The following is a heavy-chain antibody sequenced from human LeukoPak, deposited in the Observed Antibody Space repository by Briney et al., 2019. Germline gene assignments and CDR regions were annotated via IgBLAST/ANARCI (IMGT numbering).Heavy chain of an antibody. CDR2: INPSGGST. J-gene: IGHJ4*02. D-gene: IGHD3-16*02. CDR1: GYTFTSYY. Sequence: ASVKVSCKASGYTFTSYYMHWVRQAPGQGLEWMGIINPSGGSTSYAQKFQGRVTMTRDTPTSTVYMELSSLRSEDTAVYYCARDDGDYVWGSYRHRFDYWGQGTLVTVSS. V-gene: IGHV1-46*03. CDR3: ARDDGDYVWGSYRHRFDY.